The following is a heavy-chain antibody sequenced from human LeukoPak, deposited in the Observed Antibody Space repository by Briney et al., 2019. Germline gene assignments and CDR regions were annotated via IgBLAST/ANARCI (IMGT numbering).Heavy chain of an antibody. J-gene: IGHJ4*02. V-gene: IGHV1-18*01. CDR1: GYTFTSYG. CDR2: INAYNGNT. Sequence: ASVKVSCKASGYTFTSYGISWVRQAPGQGLEWMGWINAYNGNTNYAQMLQGRITMTTDTYTITAYMELRSLRTDDTAVYYCARVSGPLRFGPNDYWGQGTQVTVSS. D-gene: IGHD5-12*01. CDR3: ARVSGPLRFGPNDY.